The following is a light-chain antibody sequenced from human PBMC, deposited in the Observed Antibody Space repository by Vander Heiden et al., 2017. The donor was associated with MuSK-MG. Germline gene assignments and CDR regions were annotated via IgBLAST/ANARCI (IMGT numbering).Light chain of an antibody. Sequence: EIVLTQSPATLSLSPGERATLSCRASQSVSSYLAWYQQKPGQAPRLLIYDASNRATGIPARFSGSGSGTDFTLTISRLEPEDFAIYYCQQRCKSPRYTFGQGTKLEIK. CDR2: DAS. J-gene: IGKJ2*01. CDR3: QQRCKSPRYT. V-gene: IGKV3-11*01. CDR1: QSVSSY.